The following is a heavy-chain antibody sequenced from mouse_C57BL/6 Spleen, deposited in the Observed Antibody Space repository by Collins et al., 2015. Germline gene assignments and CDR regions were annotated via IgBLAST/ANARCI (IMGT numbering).Heavy chain of an antibody. Sequence: EVKLEESGGGLVQPGGSMKLSCVASRFTFSNYWMNWVRQSPEKGLEWVAEIRLKSNNYGTHYAESVKGRFTISRDDSKSSVYLQMNNLRAEDTGIYYCTALSDYWGQGTTLTVSS. CDR1: RFTFSNYW. V-gene: IGHV6-6*02. J-gene: IGHJ2*01. CDR2: IRLKSNNYGT. CDR3: TALSDY.